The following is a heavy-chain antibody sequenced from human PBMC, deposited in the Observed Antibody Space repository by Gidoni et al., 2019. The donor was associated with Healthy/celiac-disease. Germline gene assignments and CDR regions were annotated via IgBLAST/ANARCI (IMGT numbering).Heavy chain of an antibody. J-gene: IGHJ6*02. V-gene: IGHV3-9*01. CDR2: ISWNSGSI. D-gene: IGHD6-13*01. CDR1: RFTFDDYA. CDR3: AKDIGGGYSRQGLFRTSGKSWYGMDV. Sequence: EVQLVESGGGLVQPGRSLRLSCAASRFTFDDYAMHWVRQAPGKGLEWVSGISWNSGSIGYADSVKGRFTISRDNAKNSLYLQMNSLRAEDTALYYCAKDIGGGYSRQGLFRTSGKSWYGMDVWGQGTTVTVSS.